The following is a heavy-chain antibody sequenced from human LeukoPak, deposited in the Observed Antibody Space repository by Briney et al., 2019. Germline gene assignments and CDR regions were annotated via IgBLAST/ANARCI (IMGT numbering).Heavy chain of an antibody. CDR2: ISGSGGST. CDR1: GFTFSSYA. V-gene: IGHV3-23*01. D-gene: IGHD6-19*01. CDR3: AKAYGSGRAPFDY. J-gene: IGHJ4*02. Sequence: PGGSLRLSCAASGFTFSSYAMSWVRQAPGKGLEWVSTISGSGGSTDYADSVKGRFTISRDNSKNTLYLQMNSLRAEDTAVYYCAKAYGSGRAPFDYWGQGTLVTVSS.